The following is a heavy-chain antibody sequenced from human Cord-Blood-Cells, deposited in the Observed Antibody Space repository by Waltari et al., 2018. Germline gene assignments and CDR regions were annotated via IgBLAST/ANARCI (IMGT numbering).Heavy chain of an antibody. CDR2: LSRSGST. CDR1: GGSISIVGST. CDR3: ARYPPFDP. J-gene: IGHJ5*02. V-gene: IGHV4-30-2*01. Sequence: LHLRESGSGLVHPSQTLSLNSAVSGGSISIVGSTWSWIRTPPGKGLEWIGYLSRSGSTYYNPSLKIRVTISVDSSKNQFSQKLSSVTAADTAVYYCARYPPFDPWGQGTLVTVSS.